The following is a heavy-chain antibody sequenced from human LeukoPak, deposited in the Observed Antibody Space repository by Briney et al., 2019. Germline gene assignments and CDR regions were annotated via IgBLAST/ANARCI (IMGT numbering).Heavy chain of an antibody. V-gene: IGHV4-59*01. CDR1: GGSISSYY. CDR2: IYYSVST. Sequence: SETLSLTCTVSGGSISSYYWSWIRQPPGKGLEWIGYIYYSVSTNYNPSLKSRVTISVDTSKNQFSLKLSSVTAADSAVYYCASVDTGYFDYWGQGTLVTVSS. CDR3: ASVDTGYFDY. D-gene: IGHD5-18*01. J-gene: IGHJ4*02.